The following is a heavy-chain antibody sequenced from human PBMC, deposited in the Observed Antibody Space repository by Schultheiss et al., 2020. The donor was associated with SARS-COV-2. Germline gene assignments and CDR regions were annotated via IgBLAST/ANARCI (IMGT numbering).Heavy chain of an antibody. V-gene: IGHV4-4*02. Sequence: GSLRLPCAASGFTFSRSNMNWVRQAPGKGLEWIGEIYHSGSTNYNPSLKSRVTISVDKSKNQFSLKLSSVTAADTAVYYCARVWAFDWLLYQVDYYMDVWGKGTTVTVSS. CDR2: IYHSGST. CDR3: ARVWAFDWLLYQVDYYMDV. CDR1: GFTFSRSNM. J-gene: IGHJ6*03. D-gene: IGHD3-9*01.